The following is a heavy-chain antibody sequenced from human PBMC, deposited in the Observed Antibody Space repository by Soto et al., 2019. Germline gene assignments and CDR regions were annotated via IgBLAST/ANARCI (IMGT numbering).Heavy chain of an antibody. CDR3: AKDPIDDY. Sequence: LRLSCAASGFTFSSYGMHWVRQAPGKGLEWVAVISYDGSNKYYADSVKGRFTISRDNSKNTLYLQMNSLRAEDTAVYYCAKDPIDDYWGQGTLVTVSS. J-gene: IGHJ4*02. V-gene: IGHV3-30*18. CDR1: GFTFSSYG. D-gene: IGHD3-22*01. CDR2: ISYDGSNK.